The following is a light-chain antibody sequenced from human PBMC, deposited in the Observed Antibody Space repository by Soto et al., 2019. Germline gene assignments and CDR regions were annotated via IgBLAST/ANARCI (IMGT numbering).Light chain of an antibody. CDR3: QQYYNLPLT. J-gene: IGKJ4*01. V-gene: IGKV1-33*01. CDR2: DAS. Sequence: DIQMTQSPSSLSASVGDRVTITCQASQDISNYLNWYQQKPGKAPKLLIYDASNLETGVPSRFSGSASATDFTFTISRLQPEDIATDYCQQYYNLPLTFGGGTKVEIK. CDR1: QDISNY.